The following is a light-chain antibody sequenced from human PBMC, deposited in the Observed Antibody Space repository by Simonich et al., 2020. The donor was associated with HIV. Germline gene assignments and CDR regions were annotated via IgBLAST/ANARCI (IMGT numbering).Light chain of an antibody. J-gene: IGKJ4*01. Sequence: EIVLTQSPATLSLSPGERATLSCRASQSVGSSLAWYQQKPGQAPRLLIYDASNRATGIPARFSGSGSGTDFTLTISSLQSEDFAVYYCQQYNNWPLTFGGGTKVEIK. CDR3: QQYNNWPLT. CDR2: DAS. CDR1: QSVGSS. V-gene: IGKV3-11*01.